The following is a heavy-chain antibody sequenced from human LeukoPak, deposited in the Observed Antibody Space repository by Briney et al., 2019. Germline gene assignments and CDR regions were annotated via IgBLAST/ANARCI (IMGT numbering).Heavy chain of an antibody. CDR2: IYYSGST. CDR1: GDSMSGYY. CDR3: ARFVDY. V-gene: IGHV4-59*01. J-gene: IGHJ4*02. Sequence: SETLSLTCSISGDSMSGYYWSWIRQPPGKGLEWIGYIYYSGSTNYNPSLKSRVTISVDTSKNQFSLKLTSVTAAGTAVYYCARFVDYWGLGILVTVSS.